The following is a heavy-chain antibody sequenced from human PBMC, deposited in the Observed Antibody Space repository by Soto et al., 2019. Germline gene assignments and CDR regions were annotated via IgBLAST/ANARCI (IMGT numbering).Heavy chain of an antibody. CDR1: GFTFSSYG. V-gene: IGHV3-30*18. D-gene: IGHD3-3*01. J-gene: IGHJ6*02. Sequence: GGSLRLSCAASGFTFSSYGMHWVRQAPGKGLEWVAVISYDGSNKYYADSVKGRFTISRDNSKNTLYLQMNSLRAEDTAVYYCAKEQGRVTIFGVVNRHYYYYGMDVWGQGTTVTVSS. CDR3: AKEQGRVTIFGVVNRHYYYYGMDV. CDR2: ISYDGSNK.